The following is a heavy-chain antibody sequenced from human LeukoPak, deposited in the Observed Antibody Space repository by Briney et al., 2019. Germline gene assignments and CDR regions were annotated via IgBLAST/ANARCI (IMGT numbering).Heavy chain of an antibody. J-gene: IGHJ4*02. CDR1: GGSISSGSYY. V-gene: IGHV4-61*02. CDR2: IYTSGST. CDR3: ARIVDTTMAFFDY. D-gene: IGHD5-18*01. Sequence: SQTLSLTCTVSGGSISSGSYYWSWIRQPAGKGLEWIGRIYTSGSTNYNPSLKSRVTMSVDTSKNQFSLKLSSVTAADTAVYYCARIVDTTMAFFDYWGQGTLVTVSS.